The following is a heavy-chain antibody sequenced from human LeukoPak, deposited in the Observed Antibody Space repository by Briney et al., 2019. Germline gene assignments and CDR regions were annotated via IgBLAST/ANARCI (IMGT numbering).Heavy chain of an antibody. V-gene: IGHV3-21*01. D-gene: IGHD2-2*02. J-gene: IGHJ4*02. Sequence: AGGSLRLSCAASGFTFSSYSMNWVRQAPGKGLEWVSSISSSSSYIYYADSVKGRFTISRDNAKNSLYLQMNSLRAEDTAVYYCAREGQLLYSTLIVFDYWGQGTLVTVSS. CDR2: ISSSSSYI. CDR3: AREGQLLYSTLIVFDY. CDR1: GFTFSSYS.